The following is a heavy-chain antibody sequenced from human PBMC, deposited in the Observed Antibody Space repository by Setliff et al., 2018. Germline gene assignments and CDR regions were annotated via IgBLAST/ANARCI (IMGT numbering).Heavy chain of an antibody. V-gene: IGHV3-48*03. CDR2: ISSSGSTI. Sequence: GGSLRLSCAASGFAFSNYEMNWVRQAPGKGLEWVSYISSSGSTIYYADSVKGRFTISRDNAKNSLYLQMNSLRAEDTAVYYCAREVVGAPSAFDIWGQGTMVTVSS. CDR3: AREVVGAPSAFDI. D-gene: IGHD1-26*01. CDR1: GFAFSNYE. J-gene: IGHJ3*02.